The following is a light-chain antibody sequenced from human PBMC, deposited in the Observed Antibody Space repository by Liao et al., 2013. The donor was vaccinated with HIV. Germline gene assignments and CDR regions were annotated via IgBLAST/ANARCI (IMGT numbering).Light chain of an antibody. CDR1: ELGYKY. CDR3: QAWDSGAEVL. J-gene: IGLJ2*01. V-gene: IGLV3-1*01. CDR2: QDT. Sequence: SDELTQPSSVSVSPGQTASITCSGDELGYKYASWYQQRPGQSPVLVIYQDTKRPSGIPERFSGSYSGNTATLTITGTQTMDESDYFCQAWDSGAEVLFGGGTKLTVL.